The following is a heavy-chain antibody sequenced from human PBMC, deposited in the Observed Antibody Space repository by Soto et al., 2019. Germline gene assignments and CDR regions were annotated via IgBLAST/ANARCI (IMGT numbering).Heavy chain of an antibody. CDR1: GDVFRSYG. Sequence: SVKVSCKASGDVFRSYGINWVRQAPGQGLEGMGGIIPISGTTNYAQKFQGRVAITADETTDTVYMELSRLRSEDTAVYFCARVRCFNGLCHTADYGMDVWGQGTTVTVSS. CDR3: ARVRCFNGLCHTADYGMDV. CDR2: IIPISGTT. D-gene: IGHD2-8*01. J-gene: IGHJ6*02. V-gene: IGHV1-69*13.